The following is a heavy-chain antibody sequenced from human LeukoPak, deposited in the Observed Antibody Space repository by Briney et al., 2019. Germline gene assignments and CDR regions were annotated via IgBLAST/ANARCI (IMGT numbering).Heavy chain of an antibody. J-gene: IGHJ4*02. CDR2: INPNSGGT. D-gene: IGHD3-3*01. V-gene: IGHV1-2*02. CDR1: GYTFTDFY. Sequence: GAPVKLSCKASGYTFTDFYMHWVRQAPGQGLEWMGWINPNSGGTNYAQRFQGRVTMTRDTSISTAYMELSRLRSDDTAVYYCARADMSSDNTPNDYWGQGTRDSVSS. CDR3: ARADMSSDNTPNDY.